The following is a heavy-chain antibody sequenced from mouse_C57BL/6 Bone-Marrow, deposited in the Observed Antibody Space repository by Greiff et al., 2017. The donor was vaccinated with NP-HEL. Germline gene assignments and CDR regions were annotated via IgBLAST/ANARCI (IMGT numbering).Heavy chain of an antibody. J-gene: IGHJ1*03. V-gene: IGHV3-6*01. CDR3: ARDWDWYFDV. CDR1: GYSITSGYY. CDR2: ISYDGSN. Sequence: EVKLQESGPGLVKPSQSLSLTCSVTGYSITSGYYWNWIRQFPGNKLEWMGYISYDGSNNYNPSLKNRISITRDTSKNQFFLKLNSVTTEDTATYYCARDWDWYFDVWGTGTTVTVS. D-gene: IGHD4-1*01.